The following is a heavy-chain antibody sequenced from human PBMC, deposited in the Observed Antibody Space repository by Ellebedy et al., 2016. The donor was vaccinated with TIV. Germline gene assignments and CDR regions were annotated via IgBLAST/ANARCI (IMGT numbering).Heavy chain of an antibody. V-gene: IGHV4-31*03. J-gene: IGHJ5*02. CDR1: GGSISSGGYY. D-gene: IGHD3-10*01. CDR2: IYYSGST. CDR3: ARGPRRGVPNWFDP. Sequence: LRLSCTVSGGSISSGGYYWSWIRQHPGKGLEWIGYIYYSGSTYYNPSLKSRVTISVDTSKNQFSLKLSSVTAADTAAYYCARGPRRGVPNWFDPWGQGTLVTVSS.